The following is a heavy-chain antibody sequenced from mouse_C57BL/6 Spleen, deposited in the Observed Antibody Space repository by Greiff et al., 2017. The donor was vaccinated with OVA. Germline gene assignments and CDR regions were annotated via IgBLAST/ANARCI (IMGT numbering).Heavy chain of an antibody. CDR2: ISYDGSN. CDR3: AREGDGYYWFAY. Sequence: VQLQQSGPGLVKPSQSLSLTCSVTGYSITSGYYWNWIRQFPGNKLEWMGYISYDGSNNYNPSLKNRISITRDTSKNQFFLKLNSVTTEDTATYYCAREGDGYYWFAYWGQGTLVTVSA. D-gene: IGHD2-3*01. V-gene: IGHV3-6*01. J-gene: IGHJ3*01. CDR1: GYSITSGYY.